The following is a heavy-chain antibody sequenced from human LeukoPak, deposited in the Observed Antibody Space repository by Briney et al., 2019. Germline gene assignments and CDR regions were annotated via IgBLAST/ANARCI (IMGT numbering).Heavy chain of an antibody. J-gene: IGHJ4*02. CDR1: GFTFSSYW. CDR3: ARVYSGYEDY. Sequence: GGSLRLSCAASGFTFSSYWMSWVRQAPGKGLEWVANIKQDGSEKYYVHSVKGRLTISSDNAKNSLYLQMNSLRAEDTAVYDCARVYSGYEDYWGQGTLVTVSS. V-gene: IGHV3-7*01. CDR2: IKQDGSEK. D-gene: IGHD5-12*01.